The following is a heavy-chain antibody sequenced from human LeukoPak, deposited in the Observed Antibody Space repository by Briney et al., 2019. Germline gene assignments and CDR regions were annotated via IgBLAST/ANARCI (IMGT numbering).Heavy chain of an antibody. CDR2: ISYDGSDK. CDR3: AKGYDSVSN. J-gene: IGHJ1*01. Sequence: GGSLRLSCAASGFTFSCCDMHWVRQAPGKGLEWMAPISYDGSDKYYADSVKGRFTISRDNSKNTLFLQMNSLRTEDTAVYYCAKGYDSVSNWGQGTLVTVSS. CDR1: GFTFSCCD. V-gene: IGHV3-30*18. D-gene: IGHD3-22*01.